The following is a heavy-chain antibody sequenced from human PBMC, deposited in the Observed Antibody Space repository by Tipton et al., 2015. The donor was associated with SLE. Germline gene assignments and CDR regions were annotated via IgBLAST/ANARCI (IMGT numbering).Heavy chain of an antibody. V-gene: IGHV4-31*03. CDR1: GGSISSGGYY. D-gene: IGHD3-10*01. CDR3: ARDSAHYGSGDGAFDI. Sequence: TLSLTCTVSGGSISSGGYYWTWIRQHPGKGLERIGYIYYSGSTYYNPSLKSRITISLDTSKNQFSLKLSSVTAADTAVYYCARDSAHYGSGDGAFDIWGQGTMITVSS. CDR2: IYYSGST. J-gene: IGHJ3*02.